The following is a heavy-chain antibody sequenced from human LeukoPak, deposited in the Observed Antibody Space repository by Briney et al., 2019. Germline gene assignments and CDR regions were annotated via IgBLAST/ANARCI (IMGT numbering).Heavy chain of an antibody. CDR1: GGSFSGYY. D-gene: IGHD6-13*01. CDR2: INHSGST. V-gene: IGHV4-34*01. CDR3: ARVRRSSSWYDWFDP. Sequence: SETLSLTCAVYGGSFSGYYWSWIRQPPGKGLEWVGEINHSGSTNYNPSLKSRVTISVDTSKNQFSLKLSSVTAADTAVYYCARVRRSSSWYDWFDPWGQGTLVTVSS. J-gene: IGHJ5*02.